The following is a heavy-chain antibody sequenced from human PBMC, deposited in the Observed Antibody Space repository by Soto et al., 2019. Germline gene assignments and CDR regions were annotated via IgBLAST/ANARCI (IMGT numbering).Heavy chain of an antibody. CDR1: GGSISSASYF. CDR3: ARSCGGDCYSDTFHI. Sequence: QLQLQESGPGLVKPSETLSLTCTVSGGSISSASYFWGWIRQPPGKGLEWIGTIYYGGNTDYNPALKSRVTLSVDTSKNQFSLRLTSVTAADTAVYYCARSCGGDCYSDTFHIWGQGTMVAVSS. CDR2: IYYGGNT. D-gene: IGHD2-21*02. J-gene: IGHJ3*02. V-gene: IGHV4-39*01.